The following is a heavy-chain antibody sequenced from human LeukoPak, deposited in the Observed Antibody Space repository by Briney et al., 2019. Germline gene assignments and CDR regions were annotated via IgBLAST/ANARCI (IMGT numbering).Heavy chain of an antibody. D-gene: IGHD6-19*01. J-gene: IGHJ4*02. Sequence: ASETLSLTCNVSGDYITTTNYYWSWLRQPPGKGLEWIGYIYSSGSTNYNPSLKSRVTISVDTSKNQFSLNLSSVTAADTAVYYCARDRIRSGWDTFGYWGQGTLVTVSS. CDR3: ARDRIRSGWDTFGY. CDR2: IYSSGST. V-gene: IGHV4-61*01. CDR1: GDYITTTNYY.